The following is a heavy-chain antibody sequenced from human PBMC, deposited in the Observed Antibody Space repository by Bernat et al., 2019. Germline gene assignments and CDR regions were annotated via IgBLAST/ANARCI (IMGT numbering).Heavy chain of an antibody. CDR2: IYYSGST. CDR3: ARDYSGSGYYGDFDY. D-gene: IGHD3-3*01. V-gene: IGHV4-31*03. J-gene: IGHJ4*02. Sequence: QVQLQESGPGLVKPSQTLSLTCTVSGGSISSGGYYWSWIRQHPRKGLEWIGYIYYSGSTYYNPSLKSRVTISVDTSKNQFSRKLSSVTAADTAVYYCARDYSGSGYYGDFDYWGQGTLVTVSS. CDR1: GGSISSGGYY.